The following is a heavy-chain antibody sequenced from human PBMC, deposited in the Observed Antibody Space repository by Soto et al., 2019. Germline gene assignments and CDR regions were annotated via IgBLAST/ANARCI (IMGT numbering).Heavy chain of an antibody. Sequence: SETLSLTCTVSCGSISSSSYYWGWIRQPPGKGLEWIGSIYYSGSTYYNPSLKSRVTISVDTSKNQFSLKLSSVTAADTAVYYCARRTMTTANYDAFDIWGQGTMVTVSS. D-gene: IGHD4-17*01. CDR2: IYYSGST. J-gene: IGHJ3*02. V-gene: IGHV4-39*01. CDR3: ARRTMTTANYDAFDI. CDR1: CGSISSSSYY.